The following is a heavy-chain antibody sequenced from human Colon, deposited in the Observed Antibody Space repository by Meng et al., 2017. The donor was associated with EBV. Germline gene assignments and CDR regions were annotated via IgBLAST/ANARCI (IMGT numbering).Heavy chain of an antibody. Sequence: QVQLQESGPGLVKPSGKLSLTCDVSGGSIRNDQWWSWGRQAPGKGLEWIGEIYHSGRTNYNPSVKSRVSMSVDKSQNHFSLRLSSVTAADTAVYYCTTLYGDSIAWGQGTLVTVAS. D-gene: IGHD4-17*01. V-gene: IGHV4-4*02. CDR2: IYHSGRT. CDR3: TTLYGDSIA. J-gene: IGHJ4*02. CDR1: GGSIRNDQW.